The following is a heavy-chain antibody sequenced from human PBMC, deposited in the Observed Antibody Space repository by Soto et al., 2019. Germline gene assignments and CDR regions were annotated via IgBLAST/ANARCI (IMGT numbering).Heavy chain of an antibody. CDR3: ARGDDILTGPLDY. CDR1: GGSISSSNW. CDR2: IYYSGST. J-gene: IGHJ4*02. V-gene: IGHV4-4*01. D-gene: IGHD3-9*01. Sequence: SETPSLTCAVSGGSISSSNWWIWVLQPPGKGLEWIGIIYYSGSTVYNPSLKSRVTISVDTSKAQFCLNLNAVTAADTAVYCCARGDDILTGPLDYWGPGTLLTVSS.